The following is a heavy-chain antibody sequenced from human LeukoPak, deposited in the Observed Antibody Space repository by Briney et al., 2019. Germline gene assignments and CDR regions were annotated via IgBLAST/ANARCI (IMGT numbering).Heavy chain of an antibody. Sequence: ASVKVSWKASGYPFTSYDINWVRPATGQGLEWMGWTNPNSGNTGYAQKFQGRVTMTRNTSISTAYMELSSLRSEDTAVYYCARAGRTAARPGLRPWGQGTLVTVSS. CDR3: ARAGRTAARPGLRP. CDR1: GYPFTSYD. V-gene: IGHV1-8*01. D-gene: IGHD6-6*01. J-gene: IGHJ5*02. CDR2: TNPNSGNT.